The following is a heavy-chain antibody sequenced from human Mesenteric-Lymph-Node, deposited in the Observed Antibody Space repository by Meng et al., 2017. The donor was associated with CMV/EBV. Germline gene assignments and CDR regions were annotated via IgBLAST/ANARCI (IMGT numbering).Heavy chain of an antibody. Sequence: SETLSLTCTVSGGSVSSRSYYWRWIRQSPGKGLEWIGYIYYSGSTNYNTSLKSRVTISVDTSKNQLSLNMSSVTAADAAVYYCARGKQLVTYGMDVWGQGTTVTVSS. CDR3: ARGKQLVTYGMDV. V-gene: IGHV4-61*01. J-gene: IGHJ6*02. D-gene: IGHD6-6*01. CDR2: IYYSGST. CDR1: GGSVSSRSYY.